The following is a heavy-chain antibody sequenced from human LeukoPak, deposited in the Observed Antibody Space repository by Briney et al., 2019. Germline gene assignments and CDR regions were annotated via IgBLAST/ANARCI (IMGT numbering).Heavy chain of an antibody. CDR1: GYTFTDFS. CDR3: ARRRARYYYMDV. V-gene: IGHV1-2*02. Sequence: GASVKVSCKTSGYTFTDFSIHWVRQAPGQGLEWMGWINPNSGGTNYAQKFQGRVTMTRDTSISTAYMELSRLRSDDTAVYYCARRRARYYYMDVWGKGTTVTVSS. CDR2: INPNSGGT. J-gene: IGHJ6*03.